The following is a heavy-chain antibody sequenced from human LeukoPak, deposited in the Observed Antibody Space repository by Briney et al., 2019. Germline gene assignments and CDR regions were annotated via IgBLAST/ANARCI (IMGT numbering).Heavy chain of an antibody. CDR1: GFTFSSYA. CDR2: ISYDGSNK. V-gene: IGHV3-30-3*01. CDR3: ARPTATVTAYFDY. J-gene: IGHJ4*02. Sequence: GRSLRLSCAASGFTFSSYAMHWVRQAPGKGLEWVAVISYDGSNKYYADSVKGRFTISRDNSKNTLYLQMNSLRAEDTAVYYCARPTATVTAYFDYWGQGTLVTVSS. D-gene: IGHD5-18*01.